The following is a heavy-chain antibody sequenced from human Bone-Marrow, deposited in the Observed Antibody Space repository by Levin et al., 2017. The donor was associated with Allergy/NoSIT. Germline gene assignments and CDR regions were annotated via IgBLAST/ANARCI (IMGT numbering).Heavy chain of an antibody. CDR1: GYSFIDYF. J-gene: IGHJ5*02. D-gene: IGHD2-21*01. Sequence: ASVKVSCKSSGYSFIDYFIHWVRQAPGRGLEGMGWINPHIGGTFYAQTFEDRVTMTRDTSLKTAYLEMSDLTYDDTAVYSCARDADSYLVREDWFDLWGQGTLVTVSS. CDR2: INPHIGGT. V-gene: IGHV1-2*02. CDR3: ARDADSYLVREDWFDL.